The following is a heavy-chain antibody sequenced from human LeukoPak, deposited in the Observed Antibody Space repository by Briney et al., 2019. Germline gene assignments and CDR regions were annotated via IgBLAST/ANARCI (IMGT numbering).Heavy chain of an antibody. J-gene: IGHJ5*02. D-gene: IGHD3-9*01. CDR3: ARASTDILAGYPGIFWFDP. CDR1: GGSISSYY. V-gene: IGHV4-4*07. CDR2: IYTSGST. Sequence: SETLSLTCTVSGGSISSYYWSWIRQPAGKGLEWIGRIYTSGSTNYNPSLKSRVTMSVDTSKNQFSLKLSSVTAADTAVYYCARASTDILAGYPGIFWFDPWGQGTLVTVSS.